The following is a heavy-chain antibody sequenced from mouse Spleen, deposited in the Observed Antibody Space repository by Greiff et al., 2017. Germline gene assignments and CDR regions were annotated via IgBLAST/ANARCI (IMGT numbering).Heavy chain of an antibody. CDR2: IYPGSGNT. CDR1: GYTFTDYY. CDR3: ARGGSHEWFAY. Sequence: QVQLQQSGAELVRPGASVKLSCKASGYTFTDYYINWVKQRPGQGLEWIARIYPGSGNTYYNEKFKGKATLTAEKSSSTAYMQLSSLTSEDSAVYFCARGGSHEWFAYWGQGTLVTVSA. J-gene: IGHJ3*01. V-gene: IGHV1-76*01. D-gene: IGHD6-1*01.